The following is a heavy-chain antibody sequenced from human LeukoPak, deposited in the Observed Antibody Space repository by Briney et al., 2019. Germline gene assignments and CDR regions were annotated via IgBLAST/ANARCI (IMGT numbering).Heavy chain of an antibody. D-gene: IGHD3-22*01. CDR2: ISAYNGNT. CDR1: GYSFTRHG. V-gene: IGHV1-18*01. Sequence: GASVKVSCKASGYSFTRHGISWVRQAPGQGLEWMGWISAYNGNTNYAQKVQGRVTMTTDTSTSTAYMELRSLRSDDTAVYYCARSDYYDSSGFDYWGQGTLVTVSS. J-gene: IGHJ4*02. CDR3: ARSDYYDSSGFDY.